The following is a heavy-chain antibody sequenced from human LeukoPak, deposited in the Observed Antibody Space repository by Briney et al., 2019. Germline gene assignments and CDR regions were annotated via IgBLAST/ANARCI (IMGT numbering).Heavy chain of an antibody. CDR2: ISGSGGST. Sequence: GGSLRLSCAASGFTFDDYGMSWVRQAPGKGLEWVSAISGSGGSTYYADSVKGRFTISRDNSKNTLYLQMNSLRAEDTAVYYCAKELGSSWYSYFDYWGQGTLVTVSS. J-gene: IGHJ4*02. V-gene: IGHV3-23*01. CDR1: GFTFDDYG. CDR3: AKELGSSWYSYFDY. D-gene: IGHD6-13*01.